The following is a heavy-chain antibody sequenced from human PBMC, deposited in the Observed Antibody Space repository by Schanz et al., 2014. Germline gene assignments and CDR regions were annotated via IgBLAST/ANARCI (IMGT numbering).Heavy chain of an antibody. J-gene: IGHJ4*02. Sequence: VQLVESGGGLVQPGGSLRLSCAASGITFSSHSFNWVRQAPGKGLEWISYITYNGGTIYYADSVKGRFTISRDNAKNSLYLEMISLRAEDTALYYCARDRRNADLDYWGQGTLVTVSS. V-gene: IGHV3-48*01. CDR3: ARDRRNADLDY. D-gene: IGHD1-1*01. CDR1: GITFSSHS. CDR2: ITYNGGTI.